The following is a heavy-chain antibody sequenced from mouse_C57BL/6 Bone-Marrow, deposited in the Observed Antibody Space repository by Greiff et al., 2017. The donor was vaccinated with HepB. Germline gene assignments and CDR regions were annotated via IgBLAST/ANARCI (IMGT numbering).Heavy chain of an antibody. Sequence: EVKLMESGEGLVKPGGSLKLSCAASGFTFSSYAMSWVRQTPEKRLEWVAYISSGGDYIYYADTVKGRFTISRDNARNTLYLQMSSLKSEDTAMYYCTRDGDDYDDGWYFDVWGTGTTVTVSS. CDR3: TRDGDDYDDGWYFDV. CDR1: GFTFSSYA. V-gene: IGHV5-9-1*02. D-gene: IGHD2-4*01. J-gene: IGHJ1*03. CDR2: ISSGGDYI.